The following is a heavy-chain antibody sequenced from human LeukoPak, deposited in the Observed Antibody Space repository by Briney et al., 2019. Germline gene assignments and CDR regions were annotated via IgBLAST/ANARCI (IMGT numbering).Heavy chain of an antibody. V-gene: IGHV3-30*02. CDR2: IRYDGSNK. D-gene: IGHD1-7*01. J-gene: IGHJ4*02. CDR1: GLPFSHSG. Sequence: PGGSLRLSCAASGLPFSHSGMHWVRHATGKGLEWVAFIRYDGSNKYYADSVKGRFTISRDNSKNALYLQMNSLRGEDTAVYYCFGITVTDVPYWGQGTLVTVSS. CDR3: FGITVTDVPY.